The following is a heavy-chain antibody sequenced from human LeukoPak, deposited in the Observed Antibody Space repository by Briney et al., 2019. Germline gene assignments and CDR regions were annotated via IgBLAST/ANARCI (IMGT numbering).Heavy chain of an antibody. D-gene: IGHD1-1*01. Sequence: ASVTVSCTASGYTFTGYYMHWVRQAPGQGLEWMGRINPNSGGTNYAQKFQGRVTMTRDTSISTAYMELSRLRSDDTAVYYCARGGNWNDELVDYWGQGTLVTVSS. V-gene: IGHV1-2*06. CDR2: INPNSGGT. CDR1: GYTFTGYY. J-gene: IGHJ4*02. CDR3: ARGGNWNDELVDY.